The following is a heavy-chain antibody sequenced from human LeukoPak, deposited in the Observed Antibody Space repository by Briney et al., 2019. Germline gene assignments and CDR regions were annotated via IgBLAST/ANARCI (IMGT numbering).Heavy chain of an antibody. V-gene: IGHV4-39*01. D-gene: IGHD2-21*01. Sequence: PSETLSLTCTVFGGSISSSSYYWGWIRQPPGKGLEWIGSINYSGSTYYNPSLKSRVTISVDTSKNQFSLKLSSVTAADTAVYYCARHALGDYVNYWGQGTLVTVSS. CDR1: GGSISSSSYY. CDR2: INYSGST. J-gene: IGHJ4*02. CDR3: ARHALGDYVNY.